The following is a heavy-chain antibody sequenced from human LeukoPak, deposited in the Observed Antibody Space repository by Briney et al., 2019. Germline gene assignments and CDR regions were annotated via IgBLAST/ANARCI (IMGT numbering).Heavy chain of an antibody. Sequence: GGSLRLSCAASGFTFSSYAMSWVRQAPGKGREGVSAISGSGGSTYYADSVKGRFTISRDNSKNTLYLQMNSLRAEDTAVYYCAKDYYYDSSLFDYWGQGTLVTVSS. V-gene: IGHV3-23*01. J-gene: IGHJ4*02. CDR2: ISGSGGST. CDR3: AKDYYYDSSLFDY. D-gene: IGHD3-22*01. CDR1: GFTFSSYA.